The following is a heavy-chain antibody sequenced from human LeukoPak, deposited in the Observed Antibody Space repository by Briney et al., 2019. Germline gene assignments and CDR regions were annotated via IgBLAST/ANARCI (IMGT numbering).Heavy chain of an antibody. J-gene: IGHJ4*02. CDR1: DGSFSGYY. D-gene: IGHD3-22*01. Sequence: SETLSLTCAVFDGSFSGYYWTWIRQFPGKGLEWIGSIYYSGSTYYNPSLKSRVTISVDTSKNQFSLKLSSVTAADTAVYYCARQERYYYDSSGYYRPDYFDYWGQGTLVTVSS. CDR3: ARQERYYYDSSGYYRPDYFDY. V-gene: IGHV4-39*01. CDR2: IYYSGST.